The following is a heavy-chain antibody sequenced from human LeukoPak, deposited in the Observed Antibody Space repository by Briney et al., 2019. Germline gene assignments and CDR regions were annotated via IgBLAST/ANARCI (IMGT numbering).Heavy chain of an antibody. V-gene: IGHV4-30-4*08. CDR2: IYYSGST. CDR1: GGSISSGDYY. Sequence: SETLSLTCTVSGGSISSGDYYWSWIRQPPGKGLEWIGYIYYSGSTYYSPSLKSRVTISVDTSKNQFSLKLSSVTAADTAVYYCARDTAMPHAAFDIWGQGTMVTVSS. D-gene: IGHD5-18*01. CDR3: ARDTAMPHAAFDI. J-gene: IGHJ3*02.